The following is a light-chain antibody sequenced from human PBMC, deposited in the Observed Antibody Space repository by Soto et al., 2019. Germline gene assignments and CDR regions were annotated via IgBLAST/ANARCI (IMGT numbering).Light chain of an antibody. Sequence: QLVLTQPASVSGSPGQSITISCTGTSSDVGGYNCVSWYQQHTGKAPKLMIYDVSNRPSGVSNRFSGSKSGDTASLTISGLQAEDEADYYCSSCGSNSPYVFGTGTKLTVL. CDR3: SSCGSNSPYV. V-gene: IGLV2-14*01. J-gene: IGLJ1*01. CDR2: DVS. CDR1: SSDVGGYNC.